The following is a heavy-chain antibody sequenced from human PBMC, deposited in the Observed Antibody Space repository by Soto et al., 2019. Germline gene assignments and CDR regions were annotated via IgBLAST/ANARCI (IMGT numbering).Heavy chain of an antibody. CDR3: VRAIAAAGSY. CDR1: GFTFSSYW. V-gene: IGHV3-7*05. CDR2: IKQDGSEI. D-gene: IGHD6-13*01. J-gene: IGHJ4*02. Sequence: EVQLVESGGGLVQPGGSLRVSCAASGFTFSSYWMNWVRQSPGKGLEWVANIKQDGSEIYYVDSVKGRFTISRDNAQNSLYLQINSLRVEDTAVYYCVRAIAAAGSYWGQGTLVTVSS.